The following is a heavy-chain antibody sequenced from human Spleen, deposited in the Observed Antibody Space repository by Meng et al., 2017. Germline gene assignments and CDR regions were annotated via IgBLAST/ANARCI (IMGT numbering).Heavy chain of an antibody. CDR3: AKGWSIPAAAET. CDR1: VFTFSNYA. Sequence: GESLKISCAASVFTFSNYAMNWVRQAPGKGLEWVSGISGSGGSTYYADSVEGRFTVSRDNSRDTLFLQMKSLRAEDTALYYCAKGWSIPAAAETWGQGTLVTVSS. CDR2: ISGSGGST. V-gene: IGHV3-23*01. J-gene: IGHJ5*02. D-gene: IGHD6-13*01.